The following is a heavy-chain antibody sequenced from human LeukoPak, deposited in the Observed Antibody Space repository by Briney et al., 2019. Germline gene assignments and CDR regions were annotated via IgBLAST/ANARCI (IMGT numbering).Heavy chain of an antibody. V-gene: IGHV3-53*01. Sequence: GGSLRLSCAASGFTVSSNYMSWVRQAPGKGLEWVSSTVSRGTTQYADSVKGRFTVSRDTSKNTLYLQMNSLRADDMAVYYCAKCSTSAYTTGWCNWIDPWGQGTLVTVSS. D-gene: IGHD6-19*01. CDR2: TVSRGTT. CDR3: AKCSTSAYTTGWCNWIDP. CDR1: GFTVSSNY. J-gene: IGHJ5*02.